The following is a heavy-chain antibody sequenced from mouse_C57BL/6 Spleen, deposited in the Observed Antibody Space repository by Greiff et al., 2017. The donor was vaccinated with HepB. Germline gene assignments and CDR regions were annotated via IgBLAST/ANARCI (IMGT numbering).Heavy chain of an antibody. D-gene: IGHD1-1*01. CDR1: GFTFSDYY. CDR2: INYDGSST. Sequence: DVKLVESEGGLVQPGSSMKLSCTASGFTFSDYYMAWVRQVPEKGLEWVANINYDGSSTYYLASLKSRFIISRDNAKNSLYLQMSSLKSEDTATYDCAREGVGRSYEDYFDYWGQGTTLTVCS. CDR3: AREGVGRSYEDYFDY. V-gene: IGHV5-16*01. J-gene: IGHJ2*01.